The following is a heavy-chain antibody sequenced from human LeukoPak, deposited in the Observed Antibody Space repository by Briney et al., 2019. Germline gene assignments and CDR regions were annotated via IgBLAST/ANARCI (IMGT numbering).Heavy chain of an antibody. J-gene: IGHJ3*02. CDR1: GGSISIYY. V-gene: IGHV4-59*01. CDR3: ARTRKYYYDSSGYLDAFDI. CDR2: IYYRGST. D-gene: IGHD3-22*01. Sequence: SETLSLTCAVSGGSISIYYWSCIRQPPGKGLGCSGYIYYRGSTNYNHSLKSRVTISVDTSNNQFSLKLSSVTAADTAVYYCARTRKYYYDSSGYLDAFDIWGQGTMVTVSS.